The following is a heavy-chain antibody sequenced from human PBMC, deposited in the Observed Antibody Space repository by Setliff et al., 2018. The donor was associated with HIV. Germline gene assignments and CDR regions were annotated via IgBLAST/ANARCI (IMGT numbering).Heavy chain of an antibody. J-gene: IGHJ1*01. CDR2: IYYRGST. V-gene: IGHV4-39*01. D-gene: IGHD2-15*01. Sequence: KASETLSLTCTVSGGSISSSSYYWGWIRQPPGKGLEWIGSIYYRGSTYYNPSLKSRVTISVDTSKNQFSLRLSSVTAADTAVYYCARARRAGSGPKYFQHWGQGTLVTSP. CDR1: GGSISSSSYY. CDR3: ARARRAGSGPKYFQH.